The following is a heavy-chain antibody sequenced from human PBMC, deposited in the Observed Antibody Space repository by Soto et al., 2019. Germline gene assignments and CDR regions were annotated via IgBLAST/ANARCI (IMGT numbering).Heavy chain of an antibody. CDR3: ARDLGYSSGWYGEWFDP. CDR2: IYYSGST. Sequence: SETLSLTCTVSVGSISSYYWSWIRQPPGKGLEWIGYIYYSGSTNYNPSLKSRVTISVDTSKNQFSLKLSSVTAADTAVYYCARDLGYSSGWYGEWFDPWGQGTLVTVSS. CDR1: VGSISSYY. D-gene: IGHD6-19*01. V-gene: IGHV4-59*01. J-gene: IGHJ5*02.